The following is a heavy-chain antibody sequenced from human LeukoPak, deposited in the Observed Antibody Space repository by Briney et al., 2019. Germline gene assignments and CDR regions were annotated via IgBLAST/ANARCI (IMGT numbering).Heavy chain of an antibody. V-gene: IGHV4-59*08. CDR2: IYRDGCT. J-gene: IGHJ5*02. D-gene: IGHD3-16*01. CDR1: GTSITNYY. CDR3: ARQDYWGWFAP. Sequence: SETLSLTCSVSGTSITNYYGAWIRQTPGEGLEWIGYIYRDGCTNYTPSLKSRGAISVDTSNNPFSLKVTCMTAADTAVYYCARQDYWGWFAPWGQGTLVIVSS.